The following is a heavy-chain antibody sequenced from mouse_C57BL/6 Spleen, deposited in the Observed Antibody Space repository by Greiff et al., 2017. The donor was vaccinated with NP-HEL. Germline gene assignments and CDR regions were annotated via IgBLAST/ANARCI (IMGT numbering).Heavy chain of an antibody. CDR2: IYPGDGDT. CDR3: ARSGYYSKGYFDV. V-gene: IGHV1-80*01. CDR1: GYAFSSYW. Sequence: QVHVKQSGAELVKPGASVKISCKASGYAFSSYWMNWVKQRPGKGLEWIGQIYPGDGDTNYNGKFKGKATLTADKSSSTAYMQLSSLTSEDSAVYFCARSGYYSKGYFDVWGTGTTVTVSS. J-gene: IGHJ1*03. D-gene: IGHD2-5*01.